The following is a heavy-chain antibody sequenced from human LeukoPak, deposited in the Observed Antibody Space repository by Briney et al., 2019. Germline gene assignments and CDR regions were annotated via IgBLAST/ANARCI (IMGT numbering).Heavy chain of an antibody. CDR2: ISNIPDRT. J-gene: IGHJ3*02. Sequence: GGTLRLSCAASGFTFSDYAMNWVRQAPGKGLEWVSTISNIPDRTYYADSVKGRFTVSRDNSKNTLYLQMNSLRAEDTAVYYCAKDSLSGAFDIWGQGTMVTVSS. CDR3: AKDSLSGAFDI. V-gene: IGHV3-23*01. CDR1: GFTFSDYA. D-gene: IGHD2/OR15-2a*01.